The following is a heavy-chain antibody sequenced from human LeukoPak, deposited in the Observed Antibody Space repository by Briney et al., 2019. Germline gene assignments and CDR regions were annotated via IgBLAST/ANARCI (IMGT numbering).Heavy chain of an antibody. V-gene: IGHV3-74*03. CDR3: ARDVRYFDWLLSSLHFDY. CDR1: GFTFRRYW. D-gene: IGHD3-9*01. Sequence: GGSLRLSCAASGFTFRRYWMHWIRQAPGKGLVWVSRINPDGSITTYADSVKGRLTISRDNAKNTLYLQMNSLRAEDTAVCYCARDVRYFDWLLSSLHFDYWGQGTLVTVSS. J-gene: IGHJ4*02. CDR2: INPDGSIT.